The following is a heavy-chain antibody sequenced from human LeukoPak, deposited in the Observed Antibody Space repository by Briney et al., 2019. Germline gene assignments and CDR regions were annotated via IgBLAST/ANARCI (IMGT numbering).Heavy chain of an antibody. J-gene: IGHJ4*02. D-gene: IGHD3-22*01. CDR1: GFTFSSYS. V-gene: IGHV3-48*01. Sequence: GGSLRLSCAASGFTFSSYSMNWVRQAPGKGLEWVSYISSSSTIYYADSVKGRFTISRDNAKNSLYLQMNSLRAEDTAVYYCARDYYDSSGYRSTWGQGTLVTVSS. CDR2: ISSSSTI. CDR3: ARDYYDSSGYRST.